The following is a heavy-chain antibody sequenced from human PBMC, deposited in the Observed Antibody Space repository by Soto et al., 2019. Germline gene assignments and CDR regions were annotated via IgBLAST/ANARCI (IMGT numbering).Heavy chain of an antibody. CDR2: ISGSGGST. CDR1: GFTFSTYA. D-gene: IGHD3-3*01. V-gene: IGHV3-23*01. CDR3: AKGKGDFWSGYTHFYYSYMDV. J-gene: IGHJ6*03. Sequence: PGGSLRLSCAASGFTFSTYAMSWGRLAPGKGLEWVSAISGSGGSTYYADSVKGRFTISRDNSKNTLYLQANSLRAEDTAVYYCAKGKGDFWSGYTHFYYSYMDVWGKGTTVTVSS.